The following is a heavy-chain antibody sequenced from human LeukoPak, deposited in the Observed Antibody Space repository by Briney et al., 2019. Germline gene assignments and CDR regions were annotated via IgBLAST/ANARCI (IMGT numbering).Heavy chain of an antibody. D-gene: IGHD1-26*01. CDR3: ARDAVRYSGSGVFDY. J-gene: IGHJ4*02. CDR2: VSSSGSTI. Sequence: GGSLRLSCAASGFTFSDYYMSWIRQAPGKGLEWVSYVSSSGSTIYYADSVKGRFTISRDNAKNSLYLQMNSLRAEDTAVYYCARDAVRYSGSGVFDYWGQGTLVTVSS. CDR1: GFTFSDYY. V-gene: IGHV3-11*04.